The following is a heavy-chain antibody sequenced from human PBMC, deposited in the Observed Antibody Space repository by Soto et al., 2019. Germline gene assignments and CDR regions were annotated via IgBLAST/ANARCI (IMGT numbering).Heavy chain of an antibody. J-gene: IGHJ3*02. CDR2: IVVGSGNT. Sequence: ASVKVSCKASGFTFTSSAMQWVRQARGQRLEWIGWIVVGSGNTNYAQKFQERVTITRDMSTGTAYMELSSLRSEDTAVYYCAAVLPSSYYYDSSGFEDAFDIWGQGTMVTVS. V-gene: IGHV1-58*02. D-gene: IGHD3-22*01. CDR1: GFTFTSSA. CDR3: AAVLPSSYYYDSSGFEDAFDI.